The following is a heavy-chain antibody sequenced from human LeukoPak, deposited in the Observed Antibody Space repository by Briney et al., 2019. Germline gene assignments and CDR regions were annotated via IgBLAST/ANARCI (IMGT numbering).Heavy chain of an antibody. Sequence: SETLSLTCTVSGGSISSYYWSWIRQPPGKGLERIGYIYYSGSTNYNPSLKSRVTISVDTSKNQFSLKLSSVTAADTAVYYCARDRGPAVGYDYWGQGTLVTVSS. CDR3: ARDRGPAVGYDY. J-gene: IGHJ4*02. V-gene: IGHV4-59*01. D-gene: IGHD2-2*01. CDR2: IYYSGST. CDR1: GGSISSYY.